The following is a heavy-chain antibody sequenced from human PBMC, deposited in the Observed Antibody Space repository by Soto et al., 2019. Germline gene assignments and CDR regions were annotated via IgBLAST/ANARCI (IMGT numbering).Heavy chain of an antibody. V-gene: IGHV3-30*18. D-gene: IGHD2-21*02. J-gene: IGHJ4*02. CDR1: EFTFSKFG. Sequence: QVQLVESGGGVVQPGRSLRLSCAASEFTFSKFGMHWLRQAPGRGLEWVAGISNDGSDEYYVDSVKGRFNISRDNSKITLSLQMNSLRFEDTAVYFCAKDRRKWGDSPFEKWGQGTLVTVSS. CDR2: ISNDGSDE. CDR3: AKDRRKWGDSPFEK.